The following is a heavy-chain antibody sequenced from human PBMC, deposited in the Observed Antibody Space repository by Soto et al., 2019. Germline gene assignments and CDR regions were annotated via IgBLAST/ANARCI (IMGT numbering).Heavy chain of an antibody. CDR2: INPNSGST. V-gene: IGHV1-2*02. D-gene: IGHD1-1*01. CDR1: GYTFSDYY. CDR3: AREPATAKPEGVDF. J-gene: IGHJ4*02. Sequence: ASVKVSCKASGYTFSDYYIHWVGQAAGQGLEGMGWINPNSGSTKYAPKFQGGVTMTRDTSITTAYMELSRLRSGDTAGYYCAREPATAKPEGVDFWGQGTPVHVSS.